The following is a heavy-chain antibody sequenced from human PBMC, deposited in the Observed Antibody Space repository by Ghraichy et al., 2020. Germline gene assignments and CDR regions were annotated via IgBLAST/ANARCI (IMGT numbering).Heavy chain of an antibody. CDR2: ISSSSSYK. CDR3: ARDEERLERGMDV. CDR1: GFTFSSYS. V-gene: IGHV3-21*01. D-gene: IGHD1-1*01. Sequence: GGSLRLSCAASGFTFSSYSMNWVRQAPGKGLEWVSSISSSSSYKYYTDSVKGRFTISRDNAKNALYLQMNSLRPEDTAVYYCARDEERLERGMDVWGQGTMVTVSS. J-gene: IGHJ6*02.